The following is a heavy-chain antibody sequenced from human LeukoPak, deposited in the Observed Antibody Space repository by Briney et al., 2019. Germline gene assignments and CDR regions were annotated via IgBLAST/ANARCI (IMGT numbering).Heavy chain of an antibody. Sequence: ASVKVSCKASGGTFSSYAISWVRQAPGQGLEWMGGIIPIFGTANYAQKFQGRVTITTDESTSTAYMELSSLRSEGTAVYYCARAKGDIVVVPAAMDTTYYYYYCMDVWGKGTTVTVSS. CDR3: ARAKGDIVVVPAAMDTTYYYYYCMDV. V-gene: IGHV1-69*05. J-gene: IGHJ6*03. CDR1: GGTFSSYA. D-gene: IGHD2-2*01. CDR2: IIPIFGTA.